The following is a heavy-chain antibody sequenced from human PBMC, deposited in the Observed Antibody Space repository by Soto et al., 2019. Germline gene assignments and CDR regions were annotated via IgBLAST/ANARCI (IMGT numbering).Heavy chain of an antibody. CDR2: INAGNGNT. D-gene: IGHD3-10*01. CDR3: ARDMGFGLSDY. J-gene: IGHJ4*02. V-gene: IGHV1-3*01. Sequence: ASVKVSCKASGYTLTRYSIHWVRQAPGQRLEWMGWINAGNGNTKYSQKFQGRVTITRDTSATTAYMELSSLRSEDTAVYYCARDMGFGLSDYWGQGTLVTVSS. CDR1: GYTLTRYS.